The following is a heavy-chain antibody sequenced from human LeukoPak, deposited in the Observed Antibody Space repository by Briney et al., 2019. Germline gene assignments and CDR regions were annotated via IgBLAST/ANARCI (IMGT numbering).Heavy chain of an antibody. V-gene: IGHV3-23*01. CDR1: GFTFSSHG. D-gene: IGHD3-16*02. Sequence: PGGSLRLSCAASGFTFSSHGMNWVRQAPGKGLEWVSGISGSGGSTYYADSVKGRFTISRDNSKNTLYLQMNSLRAEDTAVYYCAKDQSGGVIAPFDYWGQGTLVTVSS. J-gene: IGHJ4*02. CDR3: AKDQSGGVIAPFDY. CDR2: ISGSGGST.